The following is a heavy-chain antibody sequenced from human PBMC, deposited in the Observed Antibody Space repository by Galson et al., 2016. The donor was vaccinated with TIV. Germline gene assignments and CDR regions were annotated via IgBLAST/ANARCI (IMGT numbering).Heavy chain of an antibody. CDR3: AKDRNTALDTYHYYYGMDV. CDR1: GGSFSTHT. J-gene: IGHJ6*02. D-gene: IGHD5-18*01. V-gene: IGHV1-69*13. CDR2: IVPLFRTT. Sequence: SVKVSCKASGGSFSTHTFNWVRQAPGQGLEWMGGIVPLFRTTNYAQKFQGRVTVTADESTSTVYLDLSSLRSEDTAVYYCAKDRNTALDTYHYYYGMDVWGQGTTVTVSS.